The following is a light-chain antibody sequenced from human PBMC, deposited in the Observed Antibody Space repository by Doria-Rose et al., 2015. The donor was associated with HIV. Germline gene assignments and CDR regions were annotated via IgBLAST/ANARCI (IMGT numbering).Light chain of an antibody. CDR1: QSFSSTY. J-gene: IGKJ2*01. CDR3: QQYSQWPPYT. CDR2: RAS. V-gene: IGKV3-15*01. Sequence: EIVLTQSPGTLSLSPGERATLSCRASQSFSSTYLAWYQQKPGQAPSLLIYRASIRATGIPPRFTGGGSGTEFTLTISSLQSEDFAVYFCQQYSQWPPYTFGQGTKLEVK.